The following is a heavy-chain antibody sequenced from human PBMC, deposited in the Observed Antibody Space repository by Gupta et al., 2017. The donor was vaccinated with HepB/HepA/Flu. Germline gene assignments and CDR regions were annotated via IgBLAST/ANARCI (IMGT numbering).Heavy chain of an antibody. J-gene: IGHJ4*02. V-gene: IGHV3-43*02. CDR2: ISGDGSGT. CDR3: VRGRYSYDVSGTFDF. CDR1: GFTFDEFA. D-gene: IGHD3-22*01. Sequence: DVQLLESGGGVLQPGGSRRLSCIASGFTFDEFALHWVSQRPGKGLEWVSVISGDGSGTYYADSVKGRFTISRDNSENSLFLQMNSLTIEDTALYYCVRGRYSYDVSGTFDFWGQGTLVTVSS.